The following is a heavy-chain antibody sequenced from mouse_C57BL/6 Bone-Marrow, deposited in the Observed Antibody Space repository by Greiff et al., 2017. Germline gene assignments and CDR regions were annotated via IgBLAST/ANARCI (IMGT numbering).Heavy chain of an antibody. D-gene: IGHD4-1*01. CDR1: GFTFSSYG. CDR2: ISSGGSYT. J-gene: IGHJ1*03. Sequence: EVKLMESGGDLVKPGGSLKLSCAASGFTFSSYGMSWVRQTPDKRLEWVATISSGGSYTYYPDSVKGRFTISRDNAKNTLYLQMSRLKSEDTAMYYCAWDWYFDVWGTGTTVTVSS. CDR3: AWDWYFDV. V-gene: IGHV5-6*01.